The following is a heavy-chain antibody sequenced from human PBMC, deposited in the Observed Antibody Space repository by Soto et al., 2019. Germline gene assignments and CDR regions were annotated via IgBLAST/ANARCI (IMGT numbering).Heavy chain of an antibody. J-gene: IGHJ4*02. CDR3: AKFYDAVTAFYLQGYFDY. Sequence: VKVSCTACGYTFTSYYMHWVRQAPGQGLEWMGIINPSGGSTSYAQKFQGRVTMTRDKSITTAHLQWSSLQASDTAIYYCAKFYDAVTAFYLQGYFDYWGPGTLVTVSS. CDR1: GYTFTSYY. CDR2: INPSGGST. V-gene: IGHV1-46*01. D-gene: IGHD3-9*01.